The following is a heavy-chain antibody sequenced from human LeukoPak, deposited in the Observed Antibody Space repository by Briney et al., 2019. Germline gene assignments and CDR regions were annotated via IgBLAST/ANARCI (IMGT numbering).Heavy chain of an antibody. D-gene: IGHD3-10*01. CDR2: FDPEDDET. CDR3: ATWDYYGSGSYHNETIDY. CDR1: GYTLTELS. Sequence: ASVKVSCKVSGYTLTELSMHWVRQAPGKGLEWMGGFDPEDDETIYAQKFQGRVTMTEDTSTDTAYMELSSLRSEDTAVYYCATWDYYGSGSYHNETIDYWGQGTLATVSS. V-gene: IGHV1-24*01. J-gene: IGHJ4*02.